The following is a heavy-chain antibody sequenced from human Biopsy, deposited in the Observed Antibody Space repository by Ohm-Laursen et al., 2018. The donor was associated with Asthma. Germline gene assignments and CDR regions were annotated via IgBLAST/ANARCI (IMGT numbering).Heavy chain of an antibody. V-gene: IGHV1-58*01. J-gene: IGHJ4*01. CDR1: GVALSGYT. Sequence: SSVKVSCNASGVALSGYTFEWVRQAHGLGLEWIAWIVFASGATNYAQNFQDRLTVTRDMSAGSVSMELRGLSSTDTAVYYCAAGRTSLQGESLIWGQGTLVSVPS. CDR3: AAGRTSLQGESLI. D-gene: IGHD2/OR15-2a*01. CDR2: IVFASGAT.